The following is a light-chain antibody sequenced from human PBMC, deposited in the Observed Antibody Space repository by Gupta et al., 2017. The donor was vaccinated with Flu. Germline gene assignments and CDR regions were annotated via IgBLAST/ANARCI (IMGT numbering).Light chain of an antibody. Sequence: AIRMIQSPSSLSASTGDRITITWRASQSINYYLAWYQQRPGKAPEPLIYAASTVKSGVPSRFSGSGSGTEFTLTISCLQSEDFATYYCQQENSCPWTFGQGTKVEV. CDR1: QSINYY. CDR2: AAS. J-gene: IGKJ1*01. V-gene: IGKV1-8*01. CDR3: QQENSCPWT.